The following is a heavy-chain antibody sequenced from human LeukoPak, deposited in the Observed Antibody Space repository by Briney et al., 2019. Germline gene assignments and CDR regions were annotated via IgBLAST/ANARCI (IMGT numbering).Heavy chain of an antibody. Sequence: GGSLRLSCAASGFTFSSYSMNWVRQAPGKGLEWVSSISSSSSYTYYADSVKGRFTISRDNAKNSLYLQMNSLRAEDTAVYYCARGPVAGTGDYWGQGTLVTVSS. CDR1: GFTFSSYS. V-gene: IGHV3-21*01. CDR3: ARGPVAGTGDY. J-gene: IGHJ4*02. D-gene: IGHD6-19*01. CDR2: ISSSSSYT.